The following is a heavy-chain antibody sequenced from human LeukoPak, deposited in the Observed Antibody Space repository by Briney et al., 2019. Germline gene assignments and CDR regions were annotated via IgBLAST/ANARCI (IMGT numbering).Heavy chain of an antibody. CDR3: ARAWAAPDAFGI. V-gene: IGHV1-8*03. CDR1: GYTFTSYD. CDR2: MNPNSGNT. D-gene: IGHD1-26*01. Sequence: ASVKVSCKASGYTFTSYDINWVRQATGQGLEWMGWMNPNSGNTGYAQKFQGRVTITRNTSISTAYMELSSLRSEDTAVYYCARAWAAPDAFGIWGQGTMVTVSS. J-gene: IGHJ3*02.